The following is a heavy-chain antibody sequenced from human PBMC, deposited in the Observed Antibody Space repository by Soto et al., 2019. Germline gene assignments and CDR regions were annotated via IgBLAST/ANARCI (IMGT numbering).Heavy chain of an antibody. CDR1: GYSFSYYW. CDR3: ARVGPTVAGYCYYGMDV. CDR2: IFPGDSDT. V-gene: IGHV5-51*01. Sequence: PGESLKISCKCSGYSFSYYWIAWVRQMPGRGLELMGIIFPGDSDTRYGPSFQGQVTISADKSINTAYLQWSSLKASDTAMYYCARVGPTVAGYCYYGMDVWGQGTTVTVSS. D-gene: IGHD4-4*01. J-gene: IGHJ6*02.